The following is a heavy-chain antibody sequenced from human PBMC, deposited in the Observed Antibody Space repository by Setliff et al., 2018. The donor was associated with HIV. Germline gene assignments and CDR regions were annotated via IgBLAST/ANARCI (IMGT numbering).Heavy chain of an antibody. CDR1: GDSISSGSYY. V-gene: IGHV4-61*02. Sequence: KTSETLSLTCTVSGDSISSGSYYWSWIRQPAGKGLEWIGRIYTSGSTNYNPSLKSRVTISVDTSKNQFSLKLSSVTAADAAVYYCARGSYSSCWYGSHFDYWGQGILVTVSS. CDR3: ARGSYSSCWYGSHFDY. J-gene: IGHJ4*02. D-gene: IGHD6-13*01. CDR2: IYTSGST.